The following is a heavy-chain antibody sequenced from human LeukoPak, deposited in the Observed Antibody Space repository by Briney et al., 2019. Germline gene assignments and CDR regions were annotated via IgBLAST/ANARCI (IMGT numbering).Heavy chain of an antibody. CDR3: AKGRASSGWYDDAFDI. CDR1: GFTFSSYA. V-gene: IGHV3-23*01. Sequence: PGGSLRLSCAASGFTFSSYAMSWVRQAPGKGLEWVSAISGSGGSTYYADSVKGRFTISRDNSKNTLYLQMNSLRAEDTAVYYCAKGRASSGWYDDAFDIWGQGTMVTVSS. J-gene: IGHJ3*02. D-gene: IGHD6-19*01. CDR2: ISGSGGST.